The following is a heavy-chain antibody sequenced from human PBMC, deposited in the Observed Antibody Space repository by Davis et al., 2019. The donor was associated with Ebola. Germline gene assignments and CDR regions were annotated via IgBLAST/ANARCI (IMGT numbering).Heavy chain of an antibody. J-gene: IGHJ3*01. Sequence: GESLKISCAASGFTFSSYAMGWVRQAPGKGLEWVSAISGSGGSTYYADSVKGRFTISRDNSKNTLHLQMNSLRVEDTAIYYCAKDTSNVWFDVWGQGTMVTVSS. CDR2: ISGSGGST. CDR3: AKDTSNVWFDV. D-gene: IGHD6-19*01. CDR1: GFTFSSYA. V-gene: IGHV3-23*01.